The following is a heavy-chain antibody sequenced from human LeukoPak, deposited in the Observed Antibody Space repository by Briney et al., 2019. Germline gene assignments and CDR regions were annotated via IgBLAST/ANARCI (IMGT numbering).Heavy chain of an antibody. V-gene: IGHV1-18*01. CDR3: ARAEESLGIYDSSGYYDY. Sequence: ASVKVSRKASGYTFTSYGISWVRQAPGQGLEWMGWISAYNGNTNYAQKLQGRVTMTTDTSTSTAYMELRSLRSDGTAVYYCARAEESLGIYDSSGYYDYWGQGTLVTVSS. CDR2: ISAYNGNT. J-gene: IGHJ4*02. CDR1: GYTFTSYG. D-gene: IGHD3-22*01.